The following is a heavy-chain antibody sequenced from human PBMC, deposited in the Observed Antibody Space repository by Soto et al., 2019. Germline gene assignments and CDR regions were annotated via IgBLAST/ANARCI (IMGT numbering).Heavy chain of an antibody. CDR2: ISGSGGST. Sequence: PGGSLRLSCAASGFTFSSYVMSWVRQAPGKGLEWVSAISGSGGSTYYADSVKGRFTISRDNSKNTLYLQMNSLRAEDTAVYYCAKGVLRYFDWPQDWFDPWGQGTLVTVSS. CDR1: GFTFSSYV. CDR3: AKGVLRYFDWPQDWFDP. D-gene: IGHD3-9*01. J-gene: IGHJ5*02. V-gene: IGHV3-23*01.